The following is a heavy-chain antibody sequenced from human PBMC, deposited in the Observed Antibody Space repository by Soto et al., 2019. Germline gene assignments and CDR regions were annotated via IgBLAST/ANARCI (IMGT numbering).Heavy chain of an antibody. J-gene: IGHJ3*02. CDR2: IKQDGSEK. CDR3: ARDLRHDAFDI. Sequence: GGSLRLSCAASGFTFSSYGMHWVRQAPGKGLEWVANIKQDGSEKYYVDSVKGRFTISRDNAKNSLYLQMNSLRAEDTAVYYCARDLRHDAFDIWGQGTMVTVS. V-gene: IGHV3-7*04. CDR1: GFTFSSYG. D-gene: IGHD3-10*01.